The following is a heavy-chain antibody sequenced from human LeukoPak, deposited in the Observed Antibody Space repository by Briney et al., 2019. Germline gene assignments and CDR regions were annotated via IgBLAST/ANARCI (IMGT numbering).Heavy chain of an antibody. V-gene: IGHV1-18*01. CDR2: ISAYNDNT. CDR1: DYTFAKYD. J-gene: IGHJ4*02. D-gene: IGHD5-12*01. Sequence: ASVKVSCKASDYTFAKYDIIWVRQAPGQGLEWVGWISAYNDNTTYTQKVQGRVAMTTDTSTTTAYMELRSLRSDDTAVYYCATTRRSAYVIFDFWGQGTLVTVSS. CDR3: ATTRRSAYVIFDF.